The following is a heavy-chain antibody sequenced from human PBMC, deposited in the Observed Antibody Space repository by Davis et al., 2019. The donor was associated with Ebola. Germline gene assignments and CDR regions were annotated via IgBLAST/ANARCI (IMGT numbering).Heavy chain of an antibody. CDR2: IYYSGST. J-gene: IGHJ6*04. D-gene: IGHD6-13*01. Sequence: MPSETLSLTCTVSGGSISSGGYYWGWIRQPPGKGLEWIGSIYYSGSTYYNPSLKSRVTISVDTSKNQFSLKLSSVTAADTAVYYCARTSIAAAGTPYYYYYYGMDVWGKGTTVTVSS. CDR1: GGSISSGGYY. CDR3: ARTSIAAAGTPYYYYYYGMDV. V-gene: IGHV4-39*07.